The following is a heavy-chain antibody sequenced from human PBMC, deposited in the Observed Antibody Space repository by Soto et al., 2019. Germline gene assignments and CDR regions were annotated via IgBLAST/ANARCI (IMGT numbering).Heavy chain of an antibody. J-gene: IGHJ5*02. CDR3: ARLPRYMSDLVEVPAVMFEDWFVP. D-gene: IGHD2-2*01. CDR1: GYTFSTYA. CDR2: IHAGNGDT. V-gene: IGHV1-3*01. Sequence: QVPLVQSGAEVKKPGASVKVSCKASGYTFSTYAVQWVRQAPGQSLEWIGWIHAGNGDTKYSQKFHDRVTITRDTSASTTYMELSSLRSEDTAVYYCARLPRYMSDLVEVPAVMFEDWFVPWGQGPLVTISS.